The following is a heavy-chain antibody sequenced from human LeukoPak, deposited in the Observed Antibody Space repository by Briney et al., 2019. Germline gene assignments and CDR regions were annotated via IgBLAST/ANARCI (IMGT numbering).Heavy chain of an antibody. CDR2: INPNSGGT. D-gene: IGHD4-17*01. CDR3: ARGEGTFYGDYAFDY. V-gene: IGHV1-2*02. J-gene: IGHJ4*02. Sequence: GASVKVSCKASGYTFTGYYMHWVRQAPGQGLEWMGWINPNSGGTNYAQKFQGRVTMTRDTSISTAYMELSRLRSDDTAVCYCARGEGTFYGDYAFDYWGQGTLVTVSS. CDR1: GYTFTGYY.